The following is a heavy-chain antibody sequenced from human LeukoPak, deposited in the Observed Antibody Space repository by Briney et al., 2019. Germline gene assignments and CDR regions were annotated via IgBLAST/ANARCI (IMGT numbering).Heavy chain of an antibody. J-gene: IGHJ4*02. CDR1: GFTFSSYS. CDR2: ISSSSSTI. Sequence: GGSLRLSCAASGFTFSSYSMNWVRQAPGKGLEWVSYISSSSSTIYYADSVKGRFTISRDNAKNSLYLQMNSLRAEDTAVYYCARGPPFDYWGQGTLVTVSS. CDR3: ARGPPFDY. V-gene: IGHV3-48*01.